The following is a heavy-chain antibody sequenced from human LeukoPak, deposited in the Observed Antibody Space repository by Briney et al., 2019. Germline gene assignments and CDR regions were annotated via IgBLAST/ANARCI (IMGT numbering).Heavy chain of an antibody. V-gene: IGHV5-51*01. CDR2: IYPGDSDT. Sequence: GESLTISGKGTGYSFTTYLIGCVRPMPGKGLEWMGIIYPGDSDTRYSPSFQGQVTISADKSISTAYLQWSSLKASDTAMYYCAGPMATVTTRYANWGQGTLVTVSS. CDR1: GYSFTTYL. CDR3: AGPMATVTTRYAN. J-gene: IGHJ4*02. D-gene: IGHD4-11*01.